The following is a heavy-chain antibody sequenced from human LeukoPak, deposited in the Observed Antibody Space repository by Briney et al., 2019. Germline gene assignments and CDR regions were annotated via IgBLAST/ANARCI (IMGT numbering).Heavy chain of an antibody. CDR2: IYYSGST. CDR1: GGSISSYY. D-gene: IGHD3-3*01. V-gene: IGHV4-59*01. J-gene: IGHJ4*02. Sequence: PSETLSLTCTVSGGSISSYYWSWIRQPPGKGLEWIGYIYYSGSTNYNPFLKSRVTISVDTSKNQFSLKLSSVIAADTAVYYCARSYDFWSYFDYWGQGTLVTVSS. CDR3: ARSYDFWSYFDY.